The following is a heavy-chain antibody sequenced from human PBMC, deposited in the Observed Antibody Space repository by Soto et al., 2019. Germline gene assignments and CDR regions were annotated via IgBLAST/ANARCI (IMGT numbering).Heavy chain of an antibody. V-gene: IGHV4-31*03. J-gene: IGHJ4*02. CDR2: IYYSAST. CDR3: ARWPQLEPRFDY. Sequence: QVQLQESGPGLVKPSQTLSLTCTVSGDSISSGGYYWNWIRQHPGKGLEWIGNIYYSASTYYNPSLKGRVTISVDTSKNQFSLKLSSLTAADTAVYYCARWPQLEPRFDYWGQGTLVTVSS. CDR1: GDSISSGGYY. D-gene: IGHD1-1*01.